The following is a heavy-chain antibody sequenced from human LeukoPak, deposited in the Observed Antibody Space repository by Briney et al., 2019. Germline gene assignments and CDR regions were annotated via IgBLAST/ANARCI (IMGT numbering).Heavy chain of an antibody. CDR1: GGSISSGSYY. Sequence: SETLSLTCTVSGGSISSGSYYWSWIRQPAGKGLEWIGRIYTSGSTNYNPSLKSRVTLSVDTSKNQLSRKLSSVTAADTAVYYCARDPTSFDHGDYGDAFDIWGQGTMVTDSS. J-gene: IGHJ3*02. CDR3: ARDPTSFDHGDYGDAFDI. V-gene: IGHV4-61*02. D-gene: IGHD4-17*01. CDR2: IYTSGST.